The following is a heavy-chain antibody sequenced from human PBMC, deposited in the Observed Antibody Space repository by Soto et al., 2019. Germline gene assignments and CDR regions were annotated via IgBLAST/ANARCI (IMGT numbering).Heavy chain of an antibody. D-gene: IGHD6-13*01. Sequence: QVQLQESGPGLVKPSQTLSLTCTVSGGSISSGGYYWSWIRQHPGKGLEWIGYIYYSGSTYYNPSLKSRVTISVDTSKNQFSLKLSSVTAADTAVYYWARDSSSWYVGWFDPWGQGTLVTVSS. CDR3: ARDSSSWYVGWFDP. CDR1: GGSISSGGYY. CDR2: IYYSGST. J-gene: IGHJ5*02. V-gene: IGHV4-31*03.